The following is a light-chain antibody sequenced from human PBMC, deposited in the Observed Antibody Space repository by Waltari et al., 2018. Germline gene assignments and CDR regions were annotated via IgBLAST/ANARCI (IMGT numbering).Light chain of an antibody. J-gene: IGKJ2*01. CDR3: QQSYSTPRT. Sequence: IQMTPSPSSLSASVGDQVPITCRASQSISSYLNWYQQKPGKAPKLLIYAASSLQSGVPSRFSGSGSGTDFTLTISSLQPEDFATYYCQQSYSTPRTFGQGTKLEIK. V-gene: IGKV1-39*01. CDR1: QSISSY. CDR2: AAS.